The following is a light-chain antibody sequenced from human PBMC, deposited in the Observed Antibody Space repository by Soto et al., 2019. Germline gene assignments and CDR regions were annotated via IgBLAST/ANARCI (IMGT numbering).Light chain of an antibody. Sequence: EIVWTQSPATLSLSPGERATLSCRASQSVYSYLAWYQQKPGQAPRLLIYDASNRATGIPARFRGSGSGTDFTLTISSLEPEDFAVYYCQQRSNWPITFGQGTRLEIK. CDR3: QQRSNWPIT. V-gene: IGKV3-11*01. CDR2: DAS. CDR1: QSVYSY. J-gene: IGKJ5*01.